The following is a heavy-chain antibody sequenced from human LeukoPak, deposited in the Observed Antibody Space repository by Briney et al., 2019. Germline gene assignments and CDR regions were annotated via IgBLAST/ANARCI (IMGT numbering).Heavy chain of an antibody. CDR2: IYYSGST. V-gene: IGHV4-39*07. CDR3: ASDQLWLLGFDP. J-gene: IGHJ5*02. Sequence: PSETLSLTCTVSGGSISSSSYYWGWIRQPPGKGLEWIGSIYYSGSTYYSPSLKSRVTISVDTSKNQFSLKLSSVTAADTAVYYCASDQLWLLGFDPWGQGTLVTVSS. CDR1: GGSISSSSYY. D-gene: IGHD5-18*01.